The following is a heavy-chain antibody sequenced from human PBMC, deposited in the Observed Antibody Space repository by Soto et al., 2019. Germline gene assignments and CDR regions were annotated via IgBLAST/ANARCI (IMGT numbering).Heavy chain of an antibody. Sequence: PSETVSLTCAVSGYSISSGYYWGWIRQPPGKGLEWIGSIYHSGSTYYNPSLKSRVTISVDTSKNQFSLKLSSVTAADTAVYYCGVVPAATGDYWGQGTLVTVSS. CDR2: IYHSGST. D-gene: IGHD2-2*01. CDR3: GVVPAATGDY. J-gene: IGHJ4*02. CDR1: GYSISSGYY. V-gene: IGHV4-38-2*01.